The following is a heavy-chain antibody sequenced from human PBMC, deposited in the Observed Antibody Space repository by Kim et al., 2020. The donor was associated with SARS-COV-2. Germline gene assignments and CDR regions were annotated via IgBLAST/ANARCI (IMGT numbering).Heavy chain of an antibody. CDR1: GFTFSSYS. CDR2: ISSSSSYI. D-gene: IGHD6-13*01. J-gene: IGHJ2*01. V-gene: IGHV3-21*01. CDR3: ARDFGYSSSWSLTGEQSQYFDL. Sequence: GGSLRLSCAASGFTFSSYSMNWVRQAPGKGLEWVSSISSSSSYIYYADSVKGRFTISRDNAKNSLYLQMNSLRAEDTAVYYCARDFGYSSSWSLTGEQSQYFDLWGRGTLVTVSS.